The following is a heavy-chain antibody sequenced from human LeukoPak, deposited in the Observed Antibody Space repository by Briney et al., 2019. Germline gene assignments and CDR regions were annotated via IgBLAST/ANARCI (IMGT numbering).Heavy chain of an antibody. Sequence: GGSLRLSCAASGFTFSDYYMSWIRQAPGKGLEWGSYISSSGSTIYYADSVKGRFTISRDNAKNSLYLQMNSLRAKDTAVYYCARAPLMIREGLFDYWGPGTLVTASS. J-gene: IGHJ4*02. CDR3: ARAPLMIREGLFDY. V-gene: IGHV3-11*01. CDR2: ISSSGSTI. CDR1: GFTFSDYY. D-gene: IGHD3-16*01.